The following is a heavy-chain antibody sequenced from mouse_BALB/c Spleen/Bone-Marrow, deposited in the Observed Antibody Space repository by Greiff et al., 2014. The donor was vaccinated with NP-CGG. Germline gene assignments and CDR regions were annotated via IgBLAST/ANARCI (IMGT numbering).Heavy chain of an antibody. CDR1: GFSLTGYS. Sequence: QVQLQQSGPGLVAPSQSLSITCTVSGFSLTGYSVNWVRQPPGKGLERLGMIWGDGSTDYNSALKSRLSISKDNSRSQVFLKMNSLQTDDTARYYCARSDGYYEGFAYWGQGTLVTVSA. D-gene: IGHD2-3*01. CDR2: IWGDGST. CDR3: ARSDGYYEGFAY. V-gene: IGHV2-6-7*01. J-gene: IGHJ3*01.